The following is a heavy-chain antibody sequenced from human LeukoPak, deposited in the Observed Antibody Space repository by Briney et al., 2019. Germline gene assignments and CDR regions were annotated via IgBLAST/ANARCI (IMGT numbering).Heavy chain of an antibody. CDR3: ATLQKWLAFDI. D-gene: IGHD3-22*01. Sequence: GGSLRLSCAASGFTFNNYAMTWVRQAPGKGLEWVSAISGGGSTYYADSVKGRFTISRDNSKNALYLQMNSLRAEDTAVYYCATLQKWLAFDIWGQGTMVTVSS. CDR1: GFTFNNYA. J-gene: IGHJ3*02. V-gene: IGHV3-23*01. CDR2: ISGGGST.